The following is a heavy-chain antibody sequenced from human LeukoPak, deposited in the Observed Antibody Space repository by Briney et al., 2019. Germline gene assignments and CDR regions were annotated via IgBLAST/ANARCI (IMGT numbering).Heavy chain of an antibody. CDR1: GYTFTSYY. CDR3: ARDRVDYYDSSGDAFDI. Sequence: VASVKVSCKASGYTFTSYYMHWVRQAPGQGLEWMGIINPSGGSTSYAQKFQGRVTMTRDMSTTTVYMELSSLRSEDTAVYYCARDRVDYYDSSGDAFDIWGQGTMVTVSS. J-gene: IGHJ3*02. CDR2: INPSGGST. D-gene: IGHD3-22*01. V-gene: IGHV1-46*01.